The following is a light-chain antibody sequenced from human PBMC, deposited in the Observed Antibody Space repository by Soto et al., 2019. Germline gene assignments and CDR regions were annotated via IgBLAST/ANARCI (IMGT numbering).Light chain of an antibody. CDR3: HQRQSWPRT. V-gene: IGKV3D-20*02. CDR1: QSVSSSF. CDR2: QTS. J-gene: IGKJ1*01. Sequence: EIVLTPSPGTLSVSPVERATLSCWASQSVSSSFVAWYQQKPGQAPRLLIYQTSIRAAGIPARFSASGTGTDFTLTISDVQPEDFAVYYCHQRQSWPRTFGQGTKVDIK.